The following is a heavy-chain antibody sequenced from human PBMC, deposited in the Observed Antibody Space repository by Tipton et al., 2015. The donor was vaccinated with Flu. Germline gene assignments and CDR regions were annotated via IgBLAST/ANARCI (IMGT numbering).Heavy chain of an antibody. D-gene: IGHD1-26*01. CDR2: ISGDGRTT. J-gene: IGHJ3*02. CDR1: GFTFSTYW. CDR3: ARGVVGATPYGFDI. V-gene: IGHV3-74*01. Sequence: SLRLSCAASGFTFSTYWMHWVRQAPGKGLVWVSRISGDGRTTSYADSVKGRFTISRDNAKNTLYLQMNSLRAEDTAVYYCARGVVGATPYGFDIWGQGTMVSVSS.